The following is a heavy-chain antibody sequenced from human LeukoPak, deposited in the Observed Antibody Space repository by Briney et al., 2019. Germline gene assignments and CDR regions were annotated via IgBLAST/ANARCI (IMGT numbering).Heavy chain of an antibody. Sequence: SVKVSCKASGGTFSSYAISWVRQAPGQGLEWMGEIIPIFGTVNYAQKFQGRVTITADESTSTAYMELSSLRSEDTAVYYCARGRRERIQLWLPTFDYWGQGTLVTVSS. D-gene: IGHD5-18*01. CDR2: IIPIFGTV. CDR1: GGTFSSYA. V-gene: IGHV1-69*13. CDR3: ARGRRERIQLWLPTFDY. J-gene: IGHJ4*02.